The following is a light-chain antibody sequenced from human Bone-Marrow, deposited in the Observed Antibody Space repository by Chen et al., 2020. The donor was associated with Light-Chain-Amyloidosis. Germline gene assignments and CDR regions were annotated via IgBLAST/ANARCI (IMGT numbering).Light chain of an antibody. CDR3: MQPLQTPRA. CDR1: QSLLHSTGYNY. CDR2: LGS. Sequence: DIVMTQSPLSLPVTPGEPASISCRSSQSLLHSTGYNYLDWYLQKPGQSPQLLIYLGSNRASGVADRISGSGSGTDFTLKISRVEAEDVGIYYCMQPLQTPRAFGQGTKLEIQ. J-gene: IGKJ2*01. V-gene: IGKV2-28*01.